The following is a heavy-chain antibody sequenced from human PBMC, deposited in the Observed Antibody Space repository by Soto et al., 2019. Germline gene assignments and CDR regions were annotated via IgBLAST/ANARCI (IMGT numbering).Heavy chain of an antibody. V-gene: IGHV3-30-3*01. CDR1: GFTFSSYA. Sequence: PGGSLRLSCAASGFTFSSYAMHCVRQAPVKGLEWVAVISYDGSNKYYADSVKGRFTISRDNSKNTMYLQMNSLRAEDTAVYYCAREFGGKDYGDSQRCYCYYYYGMEVWGQGPTVTVSS. CDR3: AREFGGKDYGDSQRCYCYYYYGMEV. J-gene: IGHJ6*02. CDR2: ISYDGSNK. D-gene: IGHD4-17*01.